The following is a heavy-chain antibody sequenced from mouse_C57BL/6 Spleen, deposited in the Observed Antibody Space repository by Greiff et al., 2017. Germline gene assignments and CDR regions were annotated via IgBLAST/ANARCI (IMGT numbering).Heavy chain of an antibody. V-gene: IGHV5-6*02. J-gene: IGHJ1*03. Sequence: DVKLVESGGDLVKPGGSLKLSCAASGFTFSSYGMSWVRQTPDKRLEWVATISSGGSYTYYPDSVKGRFTISRDNAKNTLYLQMSSLKSEDTAMYYCARQEGDYYGSSFYWYFDVWGTGTTVTVSS. D-gene: IGHD1-1*01. CDR1: GFTFSSYG. CDR2: ISSGGSYT. CDR3: ARQEGDYYGSSFYWYFDV.